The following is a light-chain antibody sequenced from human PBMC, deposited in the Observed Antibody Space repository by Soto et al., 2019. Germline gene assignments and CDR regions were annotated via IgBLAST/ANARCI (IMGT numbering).Light chain of an antibody. Sequence: DIQMTQSPSSLSASVGDRVTITCQASQDISNYLTWYQQKPGKAPKPLIYDASNLETGVPSRFSGSGSGTDFTCTISILQPEDIASYYCQQYDNPPPLTFGGGTKVEIK. CDR2: DAS. J-gene: IGKJ4*01. CDR3: QQYDNPPPLT. V-gene: IGKV1-33*01. CDR1: QDISNY.